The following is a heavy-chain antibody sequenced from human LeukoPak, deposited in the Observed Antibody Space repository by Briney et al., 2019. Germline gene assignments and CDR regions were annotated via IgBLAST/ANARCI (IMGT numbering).Heavy chain of an antibody. V-gene: IGHV2-5*02. Sequence: SGPTLVNPTQTLTLTCTFSGFSLSTSGVGVGWIRQPPGKALEWLALIYWDDDKRYSPSLKSRLTITKDTSKNQVVLTMTNMDPVDTATYYCAHRTGLYCTNGVCYVGNWFDPWGQGTLVTVSS. J-gene: IGHJ5*02. CDR2: IYWDDDK. CDR3: AHRTGLYCTNGVCYVGNWFDP. D-gene: IGHD2-8*01. CDR1: GFSLSTSGVG.